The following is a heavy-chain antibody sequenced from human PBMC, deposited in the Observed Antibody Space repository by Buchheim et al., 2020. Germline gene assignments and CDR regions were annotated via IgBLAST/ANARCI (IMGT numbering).Heavy chain of an antibody. V-gene: IGHV1-3*01. CDR1: GYTFTSYA. J-gene: IGHJ6*02. D-gene: IGHD3-10*01. Sequence: VKKPGASVKVSCKASGYTFTSYAMHWVRQAPGQGLEWMGWINAGNGNTKYSQKFQGRVTFTRVTSASTAYMELSSLRSEAPAVYYCARERGFGEFFGFYGMDVWGQGTT. CDR3: ARERGFGEFFGFYGMDV. CDR2: INAGNGNT.